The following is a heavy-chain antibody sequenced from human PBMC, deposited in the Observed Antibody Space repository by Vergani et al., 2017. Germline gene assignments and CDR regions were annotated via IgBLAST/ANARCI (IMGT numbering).Heavy chain of an antibody. CDR1: GFSFSDYY. CDR3: ARGYTAAVDY. V-gene: IGHV3-11*06. J-gene: IGHJ4*02. Sequence: QVQLVESGGGLVKPGGSRRLSCAASGFSFSDYYMSWIRPAPGKGLEWVSYISSSSSYTNYADSVKGRFTISRDNAKNSLYLQMNSLRVEDTAVYYCARGYTAAVDYWGQGTLVTVSS. CDR2: ISSSSSYT. D-gene: IGHD5-18*01.